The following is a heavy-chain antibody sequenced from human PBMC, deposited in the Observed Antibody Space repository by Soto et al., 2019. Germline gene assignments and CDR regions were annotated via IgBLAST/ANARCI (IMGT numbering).Heavy chain of an antibody. CDR3: ARDIAAGSGYYYYGMDV. D-gene: IGHD6-19*01. CDR2: ISYDGSNK. V-gene: IGHV3-30-3*01. CDR1: GFTFSSYA. J-gene: IGHJ6*02. Sequence: GGSLRLSCAASGFTFSSYAMHWVRQAPGKGLEWVAVISYDGSNKYYADSVKGRFTISRDNSKNTLYLQMNSLRAEDTAVYYCARDIAAGSGYYYYGMDVWGQGTTVTVSS.